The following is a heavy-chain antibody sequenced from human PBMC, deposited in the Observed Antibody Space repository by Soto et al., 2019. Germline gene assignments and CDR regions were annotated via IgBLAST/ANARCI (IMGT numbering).Heavy chain of an antibody. V-gene: IGHV3-30-3*01. D-gene: IGHD3-22*01. CDR3: TTDSYFTLKLVRFDY. CDR2: ISYDGSQK. J-gene: IGHJ4*01. Sequence: GGSLRLSCAFSGFTFDSYAMHLVRQAPGKGLEWVAVISYDGSQKYYADSVKGRFTISRDDSKSMVYLQMNSLKTEDTAVYYCTTDSYFTLKLVRFDYWGLGTLVTVSS. CDR1: GFTFDSYA.